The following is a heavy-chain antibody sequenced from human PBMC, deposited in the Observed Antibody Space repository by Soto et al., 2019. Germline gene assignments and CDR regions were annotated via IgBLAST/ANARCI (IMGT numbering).Heavy chain of an antibody. CDR2: ISYDGSNK. CDR3: AKPNLYCSSTSCYDY. J-gene: IGHJ4*02. D-gene: IGHD2-2*01. V-gene: IGHV3-30-3*02. Sequence: PGGSLRLSCAASGFTFSSYAMHWVRQAPGKGLEWVAVISYDGSNKHYADSVKGRFTISRDNSKNTLYLQMISLRAEDTAVYYCAKPNLYCSSTSCYDYWGQGTLVTVSS. CDR1: GFTFSSYA.